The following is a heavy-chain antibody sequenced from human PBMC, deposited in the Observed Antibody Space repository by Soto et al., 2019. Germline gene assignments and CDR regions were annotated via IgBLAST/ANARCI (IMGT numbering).Heavy chain of an antibody. J-gene: IGHJ4*02. CDR3: AKDPLTEVTYYYDSSGYYQFDH. CDR1: GFTFSSYA. D-gene: IGHD3-22*01. CDR2: ISGSGGST. V-gene: IGHV3-23*01. Sequence: PGGSLRLSCAASGFTFSSYAFNWVRQAPGKGLEWDSAISGSGGSTYYADSVKGRFTISRDNSKNTLYLQMNSLRAEDTAVYYCAKDPLTEVTYYYDSSGYYQFDHWGQGTLVTVSS.